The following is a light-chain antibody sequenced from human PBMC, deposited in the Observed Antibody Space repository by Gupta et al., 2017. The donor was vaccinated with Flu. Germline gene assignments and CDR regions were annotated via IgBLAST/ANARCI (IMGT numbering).Light chain of an antibody. J-gene: IGKJ2*01. CDR1: HSLFNTY. CDR3: HHYGSSPHT. Sequence: VLTPFSGHLSLSPGERATLSCRTSHSLFNTYLAWYQHKPGQAPRLLIYGASSRATGIPDRFSGSGSGTDFTLTISRLEPEDFAVYFCHHYGSSPHTFGQGTKLEI. V-gene: IGKV3-20*01. CDR2: GAS.